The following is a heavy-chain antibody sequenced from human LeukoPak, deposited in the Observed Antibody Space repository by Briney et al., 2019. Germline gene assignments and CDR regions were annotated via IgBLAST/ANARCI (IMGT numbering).Heavy chain of an antibody. CDR3: ARRGYGNYQHTFDS. CDR1: GCGFTSYW. D-gene: IGHD4-17*01. Sequence: GAALQISCRGAGCGFTSYWIGWGRRVPGKGREGMGMIYPGDSDTTYTPSFQGQVTISADKSTTTAFLQWGSLKASDTAIYYCARRGYGNYQHTFDSGGQGTLATVS. J-gene: IGHJ4*02. CDR2: IYPGDSDT. V-gene: IGHV5-51*01.